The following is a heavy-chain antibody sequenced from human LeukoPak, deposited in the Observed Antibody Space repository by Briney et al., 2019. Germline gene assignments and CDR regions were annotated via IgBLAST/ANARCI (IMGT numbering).Heavy chain of an antibody. Sequence: PSETLSLTCAVYGGSFSGYYWSWIRQPPGKGLEWIGEINHSGSTNYNPSLKSRVTISVDTSKNQFSLKLSSVTAADTAVYYCARRGYCSGGSCLDYWGQGALVIVSS. V-gene: IGHV4-34*01. CDR3: ARRGYCSGGSCLDY. CDR1: GGSFSGYY. J-gene: IGHJ4*02. D-gene: IGHD2-15*01. CDR2: INHSGST.